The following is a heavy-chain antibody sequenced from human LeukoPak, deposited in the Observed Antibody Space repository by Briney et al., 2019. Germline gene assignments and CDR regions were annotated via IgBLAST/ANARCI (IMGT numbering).Heavy chain of an antibody. CDR2: IWYDGSNQ. CDR3: AKEYSSSSSSAY. D-gene: IGHD6-6*01. J-gene: IGHJ4*02. V-gene: IGHV3-33*06. CDR1: GFIFSTRA. Sequence: TGGSLRLSCATSGFIFSTRAMHCIWYDGSNQNYADSVKGRFTISRDNSKNTLYLQMNSLRAEDTAVYYCAKEYSSSSSSAYWGQGTLVTVSS.